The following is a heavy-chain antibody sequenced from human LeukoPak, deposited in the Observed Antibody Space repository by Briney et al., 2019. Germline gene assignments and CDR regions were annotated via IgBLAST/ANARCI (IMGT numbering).Heavy chain of an antibody. CDR3: AREDDYHFDY. CDR1: GVSVYNNH. D-gene: IGHD4-11*01. Sequence: RGSLRLSCAAFGVSVYNNHISWVRQAPGKGLERVSVIKSGGGGIYYTDSVKGRFTISRDSSKSSVYLQLNSLRAEDTAVYYCAREDDYHFDYWGQGTLVTVSS. J-gene: IGHJ4*02. V-gene: IGHV3-66*01. CDR2: IKSGGGGI.